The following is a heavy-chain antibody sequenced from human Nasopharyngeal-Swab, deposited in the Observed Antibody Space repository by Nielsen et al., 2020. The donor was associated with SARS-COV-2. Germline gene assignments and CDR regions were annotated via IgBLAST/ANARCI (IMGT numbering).Heavy chain of an antibody. CDR3: ARRDYSYGYYYYMDV. Sequence: GESLKISCAASGFTFSSYGMHWVRQAPGKGLEWVAVIWYDGSNKYYADSVKGRFTISRDNSKNTLYLQMNSLRAEDTAVYYCARRDYSYGYYYYMDVWGKGTTVTVS. CDR1: GFTFSSYG. D-gene: IGHD5-18*01. CDR2: IWYDGSNK. V-gene: IGHV3-33*01. J-gene: IGHJ6*03.